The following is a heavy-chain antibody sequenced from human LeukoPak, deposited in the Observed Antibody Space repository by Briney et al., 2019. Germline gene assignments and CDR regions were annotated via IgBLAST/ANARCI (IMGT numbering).Heavy chain of an antibody. D-gene: IGHD3-10*01. CDR3: ARDGSGVLTYYYYGMDV. CDR1: GYTFTSYG. V-gene: IGHV1-18*01. J-gene: IGHJ6*02. Sequence: ASVKVSCKASGYTFTSYGISWVRQAPGQGLEWMEWISAYNGNTNYAQKLQGRVTMTTDTSTSTAYMELRSLRSDDTAVYYCARDGSGVLTYYYYGMDVWGQGTTVTVSS. CDR2: ISAYNGNT.